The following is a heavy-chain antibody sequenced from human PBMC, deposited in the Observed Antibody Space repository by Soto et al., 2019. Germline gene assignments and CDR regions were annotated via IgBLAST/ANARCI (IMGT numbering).Heavy chain of an antibody. Sequence: GASVKVSCKASGGTFSSYAISWVRQAPGQGLEWMGGIIPIFGTANYAQKFQGRVTITADESTSTAYMELSSLRSEDTAVYYCARDISGSKTYYYYGMDVWGQGTTVTVSS. CDR1: GGTFSSYA. CDR3: ARDISGSKTYYYYGMDV. J-gene: IGHJ6*02. CDR2: IIPIFGTA. D-gene: IGHD1-26*01. V-gene: IGHV1-69*13.